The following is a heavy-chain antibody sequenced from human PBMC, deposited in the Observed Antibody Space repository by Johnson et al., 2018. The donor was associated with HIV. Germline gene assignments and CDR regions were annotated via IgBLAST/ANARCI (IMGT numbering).Heavy chain of an antibody. CDR2: IKQDGSEK. CDR1: GFTFSNAW. V-gene: IGHV3-7*05. J-gene: IGHJ3*02. Sequence: VQLVESGGGLVKPGGSLRLSCAASGFTFSNAWMSWVRQAPGKGLEWVANIKQDGSEKYYVDSVKGRFTISRDNAKNSLYLQMNSLRAEDTAVYYCARDVNYYDRSGSYGLHGAFDIWGQGTMVTVSS. CDR3: ARDVNYYDRSGSYGLHGAFDI. D-gene: IGHD3-22*01.